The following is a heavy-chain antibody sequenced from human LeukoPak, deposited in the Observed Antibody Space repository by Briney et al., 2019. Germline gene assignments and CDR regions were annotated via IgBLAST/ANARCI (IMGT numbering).Heavy chain of an antibody. CDR3: ARALPHRRLMDTTMEQHWFDP. D-gene: IGHD5-18*01. CDR2: MNPNSGNT. J-gene: IGHJ5*02. Sequence: AASVKVSCKASGYTFTSYDINWVRQATGQGLEWMGWMNPNSGNTGYAQKFQGRVTMTRNTSISTAYMELSSLRSEDTAVYYCARALPHRRLMDTTMEQHWFDPWGQGTLVTVSS. CDR1: GYTFTSYD. V-gene: IGHV1-8*01.